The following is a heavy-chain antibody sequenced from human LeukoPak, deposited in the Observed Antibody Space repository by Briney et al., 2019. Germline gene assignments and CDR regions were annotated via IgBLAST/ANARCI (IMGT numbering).Heavy chain of an antibody. CDR3: ARGRDGHNYVVHRPQFDY. J-gene: IGHJ4*02. Sequence: SVKVSCKASGGTFSSYAISWVRQAPGQGLEWMGGIIPIFGTANYAQKFQGRVTITADESTSTAYMELSSLRSEDTAVYYCARGRDGHNYVVHRPQFDYWGQGTLVTVSS. V-gene: IGHV1-69*13. CDR2: IIPIFGTA. CDR1: GGTFSSYA. D-gene: IGHD5-24*01.